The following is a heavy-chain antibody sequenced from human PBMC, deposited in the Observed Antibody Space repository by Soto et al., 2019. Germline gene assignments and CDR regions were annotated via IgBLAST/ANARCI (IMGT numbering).Heavy chain of an antibody. CDR2: IWYDGSNK. CDR3: ARAFPVLNGNNNYGMDV. D-gene: IGHD1-20*01. V-gene: IGHV3-33*08. J-gene: IGHJ6*02. Sequence: GGSLRLSCAASGFTFSSYGMHWVRQAPGKGLEWVAVIWYDGSNKYYADSVKGRFTISRDNSKNTLYLQMNSLRAEDTAVYYCARAFPVLNGNNNYGMDVCGQGTTVTVSS. CDR1: GFTFSSYG.